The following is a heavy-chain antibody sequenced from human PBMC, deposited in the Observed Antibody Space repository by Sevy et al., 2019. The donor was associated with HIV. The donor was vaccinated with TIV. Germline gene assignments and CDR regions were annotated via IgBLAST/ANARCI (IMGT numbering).Heavy chain of an antibody. CDR3: ARDPRMYGDYLLAYFDS. V-gene: IGHV3-33*01. CDR1: GFTPSTYD. D-gene: IGHD2-8*01. Sequence: GGSLRLSCAASGFTPSTYDMHWVRQAPGKGLEWVAVIGNDGSNKYYADSVKGRFTISRDNSKNTLFLQMDSLRAEDTAVYYCARDPRMYGDYLLAYFDSWGQGTLVTVSS. CDR2: IGNDGSNK. J-gene: IGHJ4*02.